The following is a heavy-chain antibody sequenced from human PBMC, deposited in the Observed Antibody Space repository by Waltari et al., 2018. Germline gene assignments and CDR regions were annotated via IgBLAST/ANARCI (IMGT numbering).Heavy chain of an antibody. J-gene: IGHJ5*02. CDR3: ARGYYDFWSGYYIGSWFDP. CDR2: MNPNIVNP. D-gene: IGHD3-3*01. V-gene: IGHV1-8*01. CDR1: GYTFTSYD. Sequence: QVQLVQSGAEVKKPGASVKVSCKASGYTFTSYDINWVRKATGQGLEWMGWMNPNIVNPGYQQKFLGRVTITRNTSIRTAYMELSSLRSEDTAVYYCARGYYDFWSGYYIGSWFDPWGQGTLVTVSS.